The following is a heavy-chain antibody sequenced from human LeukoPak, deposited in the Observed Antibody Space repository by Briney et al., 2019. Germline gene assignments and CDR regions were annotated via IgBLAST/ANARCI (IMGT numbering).Heavy chain of an antibody. CDR1: GFTFSSYG. J-gene: IGHJ4*02. V-gene: IGHV3-30*02. Sequence: GGSLRLSCAASGFTFSSYGMHWVRQAPGKGLEWVAFIRYDGNNKYYADSVKGRFTISRDNSKNTLYLQMNSLRAEDTAVYYCARGRYYFDYWGQGTLVTVSS. CDR2: IRYDGNNK. CDR3: ARGRYYFDY. D-gene: IGHD5-24*01.